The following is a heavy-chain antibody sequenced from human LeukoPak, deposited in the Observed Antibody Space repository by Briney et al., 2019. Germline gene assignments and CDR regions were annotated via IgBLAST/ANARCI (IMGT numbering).Heavy chain of an antibody. CDR3: ARDRLEAVAGDDYLDY. D-gene: IGHD6-19*01. CDR1: GFTFSNYG. CDR2: IWYGGTSK. J-gene: IGHJ4*02. V-gene: IGHV3-33*01. Sequence: PGGSLRLSCAASGFTFSNYGMHRVRQAPGKGLEWVAVIWYGGTSKYYVDSVKGRFTISRDNAKNTVYLQMNSLRAEDTAVYYCARDRLEAVAGDDYLDYWGQGTLVTVSS.